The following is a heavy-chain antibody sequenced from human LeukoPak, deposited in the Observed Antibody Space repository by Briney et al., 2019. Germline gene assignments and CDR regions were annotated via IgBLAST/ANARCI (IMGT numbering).Heavy chain of an antibody. CDR2: IYYTGST. V-gene: IGHV4-59*08. Sequence: SETLSLTCTVSGGSVISYYWSWIRQPPGKGLEWIGYIYYTGSTKYNPSLKSRVTISVDTSMNQFSLNLSSVTAADTAVYYCARPLILADYYNWFDPWGQGTLVTVSS. D-gene: IGHD3-10*01. CDR3: ARPLILADYYNWFDP. CDR1: GGSVISYY. J-gene: IGHJ5*02.